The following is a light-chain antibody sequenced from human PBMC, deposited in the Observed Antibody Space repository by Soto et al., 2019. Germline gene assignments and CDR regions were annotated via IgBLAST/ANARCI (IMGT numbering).Light chain of an antibody. CDR1: QGISSY. Sequence: AIRMTQSPSSFSASTGDRVTITCRASQGISSYLAWYQQKPGKAPKLLIYAASTLQSGVPSRFSGSGSGTDFPLTSSRLQSEDFATYYCQQYYSYPRTFGQGTKVEIK. CDR3: QQYYSYPRT. J-gene: IGKJ1*01. CDR2: AAS. V-gene: IGKV1-8*01.